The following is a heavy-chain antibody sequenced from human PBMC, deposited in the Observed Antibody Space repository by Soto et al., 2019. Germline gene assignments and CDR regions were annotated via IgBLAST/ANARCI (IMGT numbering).Heavy chain of an antibody. Sequence: QVQLQESGPGLVKPSETLSLTCTVSGGSISSYYWSWIRQPPGKGLEWIGYIYYSGSTNYNPSLKSRVTISVDTSKNQFSLKLSSVTAADTAVYYCARAQVPATTDYYYYYMDVWGKGTTVTVSS. V-gene: IGHV4-59*01. CDR3: ARAQVPATTDYYYYYMDV. D-gene: IGHD2-2*01. CDR1: GGSISSYY. J-gene: IGHJ6*03. CDR2: IYYSGST.